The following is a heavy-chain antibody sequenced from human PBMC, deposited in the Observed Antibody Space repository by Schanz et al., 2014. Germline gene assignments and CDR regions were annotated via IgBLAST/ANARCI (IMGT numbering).Heavy chain of an antibody. CDR2: VSSSSSYT. J-gene: IGHJ4*02. D-gene: IGHD1-26*01. CDR3: ARDHTTESYYSAGPPIDY. V-gene: IGHV3-11*05. Sequence: PGGSLRLSCAASGFTFSDYYMSWIRQAPGKGLEWVSYVSSSSSYTHYADSVKGRFTISRDNAKNSLYLQMNSLRAEDTAVYYCARDHTTESYYSAGPPIDYWGQGTLLTGSS. CDR1: GFTFSDYY.